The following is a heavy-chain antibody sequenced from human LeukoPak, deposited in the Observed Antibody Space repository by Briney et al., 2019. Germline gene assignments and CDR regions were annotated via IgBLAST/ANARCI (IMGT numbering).Heavy chain of an antibody. V-gene: IGHV3-23*01. CDR3: AKARRPLVAFYFDY. CDR1: GYSISSGYY. CDR2: ISGSGGST. Sequence: ETLSLTCSVSGYSISSGYYWSWVRQAPGKGLEWVSAISGSGGSTYYADSVKGRFTISRDNSKNTLYLQMNSLRAEDTAVYYCAKARRPLVAFYFDYWGQGTLVTVSS. D-gene: IGHD6-6*01. J-gene: IGHJ4*02.